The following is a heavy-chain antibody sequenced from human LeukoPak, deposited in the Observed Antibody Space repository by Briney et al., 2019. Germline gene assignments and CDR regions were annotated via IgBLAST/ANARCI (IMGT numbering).Heavy chain of an antibody. CDR2: IEQDGVEK. CDR3: ARVYWSGYSSRYYYGIDV. D-gene: IGHD3-3*01. V-gene: IGHV3-7*01. CDR1: GFTFSSHR. Sequence: SAGTLRFTCAASGFTFSSHRMSWDPQAPGKGRQRLANIEQDGVEKYYVDSVKGRFIISRDNAKKTLYLQMNSLGGDDTAVYYCARVYWSGYSSRYYYGIDVWGEGTTVTVSS. J-gene: IGHJ6*04.